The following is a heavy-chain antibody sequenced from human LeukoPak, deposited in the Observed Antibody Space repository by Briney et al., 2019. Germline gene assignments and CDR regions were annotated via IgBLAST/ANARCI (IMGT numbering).Heavy chain of an antibody. J-gene: IGHJ1*01. Sequence: PGGSLRLSCAASGFTFSTHGMHWVRQAPGKGLEWAAFIRYDGSNKYYADSVKGRFTISRDNSKNTLYLQINSLRAEDTAVYYCAKWASSGYYFHHWGQGTLVTVSS. D-gene: IGHD3-22*01. CDR3: AKWASSGYYFHH. CDR1: GFTFSTHG. CDR2: IRYDGSNK. V-gene: IGHV3-30*02.